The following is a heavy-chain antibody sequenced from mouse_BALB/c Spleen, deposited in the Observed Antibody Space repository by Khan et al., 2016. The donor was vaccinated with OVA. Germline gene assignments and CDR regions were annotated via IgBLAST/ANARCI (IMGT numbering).Heavy chain of an antibody. CDR2: IDPANGNT. J-gene: IGHJ4*01. CDR1: GFNIKDTY. Sequence: VQLQQSGAELMKPGASVKLSCTVSGFNIKDTYMHWVRQRPEQGLEWIGRIDPANGNTKYDPKFQGKATMTADTSSNTAFLQLSSLTSEDTAVYFCASSLLLDAVDYWGQGTSVTVSS. CDR3: ASSLLLDAVDY. D-gene: IGHD1-2*01. V-gene: IGHV14-3*02.